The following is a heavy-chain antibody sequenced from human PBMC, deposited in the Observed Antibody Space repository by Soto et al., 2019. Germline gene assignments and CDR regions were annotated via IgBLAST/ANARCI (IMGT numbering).Heavy chain of an antibody. J-gene: IGHJ4*02. V-gene: IGHV3-48*01. CDR2: INGRSSPI. CDR1: GLTFSSYS. D-gene: IGHD4-17*01. CDR3: ARSSSTVTGVLDY. Sequence: GGSLRLSCAASGLTFSSYSMSWVRQAPGKGLEWVSYINGRSSPIYYADSVKGRFTISRDNAKNSLYLQMNILRAEDTAVYYFARSSSTVTGVLDYWGQGSLVTVSS.